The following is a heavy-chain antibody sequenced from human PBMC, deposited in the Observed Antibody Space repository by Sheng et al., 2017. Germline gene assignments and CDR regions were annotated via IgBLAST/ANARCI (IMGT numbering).Heavy chain of an antibody. D-gene: IGHD3-3*01. CDR2: INQDGSQT. CDR3: ARYGLGSGALQGLDV. CDR1: GFSFFFLL. J-gene: IGHJ6*02. Sequence: EVQLVESGGGLVQPGGSLRLSCAASGFSFFFLLDELGPARPQVRGRSGWAHINQDGSQTHYVESVRGRFTIFRDKAKNSLDLQMNSLRVEDTALYYCARYGLGSGALQGLDVWGQGT. V-gene: IGHV3-7*01.